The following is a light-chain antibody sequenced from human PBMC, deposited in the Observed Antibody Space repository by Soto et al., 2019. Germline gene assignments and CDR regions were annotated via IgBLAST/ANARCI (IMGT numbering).Light chain of an antibody. J-gene: IGKJ1*01. CDR2: ATS. CDR1: QTIGSS. CDR3: QQYNSWLWT. Sequence: DIQMTQSPSSLSAPVGDSVTITCRASQTIGSSLNWYQQRPGKAPNLLIYATSSRATGIPDRFSGSGSGTDFTLTISRLEPEDYAVYYCQQYNSWLWTFGQGTKVDI. V-gene: IGKV1-39*01.